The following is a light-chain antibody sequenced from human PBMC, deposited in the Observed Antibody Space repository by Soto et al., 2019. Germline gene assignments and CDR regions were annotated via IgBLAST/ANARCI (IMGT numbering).Light chain of an antibody. CDR1: TSNIGSNT. CDR3: SSYTSNNTHV. V-gene: IGLV1-44*01. J-gene: IGLJ1*01. Sequence: QSVLTQPPSASGTPGQSVTISCSGSTSNIGSNTVNWYQQLSGEPHGVSNRFSGSKSGNTASLTISGLQADDEADYYCSSYTSNNTHVCGTGTKVTVL.